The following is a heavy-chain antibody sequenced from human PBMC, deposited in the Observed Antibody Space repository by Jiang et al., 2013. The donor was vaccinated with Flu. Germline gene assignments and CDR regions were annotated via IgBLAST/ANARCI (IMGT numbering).Heavy chain of an antibody. J-gene: IGHJ5*02. V-gene: IGHV4-34*01. Sequence: KGLEWIGEINHSGSTNYNPSLKSRVTISVDTSKNQFSLKLSSVTAADTAVYYCARIRKNWNDLSWGQGTLVTVSS. D-gene: IGHD1-1*01. CDR2: INHSGST. CDR3: ARIRKNWNDLS.